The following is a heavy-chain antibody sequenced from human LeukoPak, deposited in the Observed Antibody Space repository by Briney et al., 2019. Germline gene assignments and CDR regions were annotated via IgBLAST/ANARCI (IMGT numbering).Heavy chain of an antibody. V-gene: IGHV1-2*02. CDR2: INPNSGGT. Sequence: ASVKVSCKASGYTFTCYYMHWVRQAPGQGLEWMGWINPNSGGTNYAQKFQGRVTMTRDTSISTAYMELSRLRSDDTAVYYCARDIAVAGIFPYYYYMDVWGKGTTVTVSS. D-gene: IGHD6-19*01. J-gene: IGHJ6*03. CDR3: ARDIAVAGIFPYYYYMDV. CDR1: GYTFTCYY.